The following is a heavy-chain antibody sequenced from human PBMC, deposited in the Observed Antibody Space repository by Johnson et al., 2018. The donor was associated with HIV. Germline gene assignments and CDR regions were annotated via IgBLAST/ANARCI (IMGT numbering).Heavy chain of an antibody. V-gene: IGHV3-30*03. CDR3: ARVRRSGWYDNDAFDI. J-gene: IGHJ3*02. CDR2: ISYDGSNK. D-gene: IGHD6-19*01. Sequence: QVQLVESGGGVVQPGRSLRLSCAASGFTFGSYGMHWVRQAPGKGLELVAVISYDGSNKYSADSVKGRFTISRDDSKNTLYLQMNSLIPEDTAVYYCARVRRSGWYDNDAFDIWGQGTMVTVSS. CDR1: GFTFGSYG.